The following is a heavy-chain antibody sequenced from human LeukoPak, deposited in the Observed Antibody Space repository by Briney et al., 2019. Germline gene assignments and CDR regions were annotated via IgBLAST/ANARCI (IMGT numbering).Heavy chain of an antibody. Sequence: GGSLRLSCAASGFTFSSYSMNWVRQAPGKGLEWVSSISSSSSYIYYADSVKGRFTISRDNAKNSLYLQMNSLRAEDTAVYYCATEPVTAIMFESWGQGTLVTVSS. D-gene: IGHD2-21*02. J-gene: IGHJ4*02. CDR3: ATEPVTAIMFES. CDR2: ISSSSSYI. V-gene: IGHV3-21*01. CDR1: GFTFSSYS.